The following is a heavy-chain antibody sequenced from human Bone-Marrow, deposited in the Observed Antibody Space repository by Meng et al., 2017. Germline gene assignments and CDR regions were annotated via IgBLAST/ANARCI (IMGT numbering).Heavy chain of an antibody. CDR2: INHSGST. Sequence: QVQLQQWGAGLLNPSETLSLTCAVYGGSFSGYYWSWIRQPPGKGLEWIGEINHSGSTNYNPSLKSRVTISVDTSKNQFSLKLSSVTAADTAVYYCARGGYCSGGSCNWGQGTLVTVSS. V-gene: IGHV4-34*01. J-gene: IGHJ4*02. CDR1: GGSFSGYY. D-gene: IGHD2-15*01. CDR3: ARGGYCSGGSCN.